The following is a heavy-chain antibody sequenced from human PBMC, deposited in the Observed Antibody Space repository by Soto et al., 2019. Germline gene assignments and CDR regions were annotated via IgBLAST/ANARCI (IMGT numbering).Heavy chain of an antibody. D-gene: IGHD5-12*01. V-gene: IGHV5-51*01. Sequence: GESLKISCKGSGYPFTTNWIAWVRQMPGKGLERMGIIYPRDSDTTYSPSFRGQVTISVDXSTSTAYLQWSSLKASDTAIYYCARGSGYHNYWGQGTMVTVSS. CDR2: IYPRDSDT. CDR1: GYPFTTNW. CDR3: ARGSGYHNY. J-gene: IGHJ4*02.